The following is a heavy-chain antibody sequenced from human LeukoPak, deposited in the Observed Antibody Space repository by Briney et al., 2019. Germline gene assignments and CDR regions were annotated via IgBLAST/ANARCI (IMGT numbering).Heavy chain of an antibody. CDR3: ARQISDYYYYYMDV. J-gene: IGHJ6*03. V-gene: IGHV4-39*01. CDR2: IYYSGTT. CDR1: GGSISSSNYY. D-gene: IGHD3-10*01. Sequence: SETLSLTCIVSGGSISSSNYYWGWIRQPPGKGLEWTGTIYYSGTTYYNPSLESRVTIFEDTSKNQFSLMLTSVTAADTAVYYCARQISDYYYYYMDVWGKGTTVTVSS.